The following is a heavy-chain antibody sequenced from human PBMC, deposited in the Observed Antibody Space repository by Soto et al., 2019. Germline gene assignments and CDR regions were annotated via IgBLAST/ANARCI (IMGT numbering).Heavy chain of an antibody. J-gene: IGHJ4*02. CDR2: ISAYNGNT. Sequence: ASVKVSCKASGYTFTSYGISWVRQAPGQGLEWMGWISAYNGNTNYAQKLQGRVTMTTDTSTSTAYMELRSLRSDDTAVYYCARERTAAYDSSGYYPQFDYWGQGTLVTV. CDR3: ARERTAAYDSSGYYPQFDY. CDR1: GYTFTSYG. V-gene: IGHV1-18*01. D-gene: IGHD3-22*01.